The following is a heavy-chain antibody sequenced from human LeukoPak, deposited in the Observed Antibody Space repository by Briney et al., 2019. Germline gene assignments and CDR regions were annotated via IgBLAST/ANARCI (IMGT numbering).Heavy chain of an antibody. J-gene: IGHJ5*02. Sequence: SLKPSCKASGGTFSSYTISWVRQAPGQGLEWRGRIIHILGIANSAQKFQGRVTITAYKSTSTAYMELSSLTSEDTAVSLYSSDDHYCSYHLNFDPWGQGTMVTVSS. V-gene: IGHV1-69*02. CDR2: IIHILGIA. D-gene: IGHD2-2*01. CDR1: GGTFSSYT. CDR3: SSDDHYCSYHLNFDP.